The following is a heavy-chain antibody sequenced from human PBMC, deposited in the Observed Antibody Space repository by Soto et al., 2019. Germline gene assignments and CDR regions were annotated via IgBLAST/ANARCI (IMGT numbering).Heavy chain of an antibody. CDR2: ISSSSSTI. Sequence: ETLSLTCTVSGGSISSSSYYWGWIRQPPGKGLEWVSYISSSSSTIYYADSVKGRFTISRDNAKNSLYLQMNSLRAEDTAVYYCARDCGGGSCYSGYYYYGMDVWGQGTTVTVSS. V-gene: IGHV3-48*01. CDR1: GGSISSSS. J-gene: IGHJ6*02. D-gene: IGHD2-15*01. CDR3: ARDCGGGSCYSGYYYYGMDV.